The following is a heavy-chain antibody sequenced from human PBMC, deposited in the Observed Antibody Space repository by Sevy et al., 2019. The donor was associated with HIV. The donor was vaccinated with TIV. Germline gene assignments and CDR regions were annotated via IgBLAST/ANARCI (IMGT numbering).Heavy chain of an antibody. CDR3: ARDDAPRYYYYGMDV. D-gene: IGHD2-2*01. CDR2: ISYDGSNK. V-gene: IGHV3-30*04. Sequence: GSLRLSCAASGFTFSSYAMHWVRQAPGKGLEWVAVISYDGSNKYYADSVKGRFTISRDNSKNTLYLQMNSLRAEDTAVYYCARDDAPRYYYYGMDVWGQATTVTVSS. CDR1: GFTFSSYA. J-gene: IGHJ6*02.